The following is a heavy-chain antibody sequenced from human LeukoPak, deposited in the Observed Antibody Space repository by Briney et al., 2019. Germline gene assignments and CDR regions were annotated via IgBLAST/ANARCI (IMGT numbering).Heavy chain of an antibody. CDR1: GFTFSSYG. CDR3: AKGEAYSF. J-gene: IGHJ3*01. CDR2: ISYDGSNK. D-gene: IGHD2-15*01. Sequence: GGSLRLSCAASGFTFSSYGMHWVRQAPGKGLEWVAVISYDGSNKYYADSVKGRFTISRDNSKNTLYLQMNSLRAEDTAVYYCAKGEAYSFWGQGTMVTVSS. V-gene: IGHV3-30*18.